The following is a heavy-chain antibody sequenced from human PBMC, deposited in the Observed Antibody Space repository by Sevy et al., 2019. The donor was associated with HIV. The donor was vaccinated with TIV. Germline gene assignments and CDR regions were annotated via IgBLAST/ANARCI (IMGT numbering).Heavy chain of an antibody. CDR3: ATYRTDNSGWFHFDH. CDR2: ISVYNDNT. V-gene: IGHV1-18*04. CDR1: GYTSTNYG. J-gene: IGHJ4*02. Sequence: ASVKVSCKASGYTSTNYGISWVRQAPGQGLEWMGWISVYNDNTKYAQKVQGRITMTTDTSTSTADMDLRSLRSDDSAVYYCATYRTDNSGWFHFDHWGQGTLVTVSS. D-gene: IGHD6-13*01.